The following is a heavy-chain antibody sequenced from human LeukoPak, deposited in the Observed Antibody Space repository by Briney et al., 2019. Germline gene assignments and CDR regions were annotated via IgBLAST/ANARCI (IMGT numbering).Heavy chain of an antibody. V-gene: IGHV1-2*02. CDR1: GYTFTGYY. J-gene: IGHJ4*02. CDR2: INPNSGGT. CDR3: ARGYCSSTSCSPGGY. D-gene: IGHD2-2*01. Sequence: AASVKVSCKASGYTFTGYYMHWVRQAPGQGLEWMGWINPNSGGTNYAQKFQGRVTMTRDTSISTAYMELRSLRSDDTAVYYCARGYCSSTSCSPGGYWGQGTLVTVSS.